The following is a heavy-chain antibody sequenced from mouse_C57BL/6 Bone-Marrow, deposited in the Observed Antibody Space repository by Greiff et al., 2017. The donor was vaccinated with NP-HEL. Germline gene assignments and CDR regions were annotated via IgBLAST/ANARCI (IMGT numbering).Heavy chain of an antibody. V-gene: IGHV1-54*01. CDR2: INPGSGGT. D-gene: IGHD1-2*01. CDR1: GYAFTNYL. CDR3: ARGGGYYGVSFAY. Sequence: QVHVKQSGAELVRPGTSVKVSCKASGYAFTNYLIEWVKQRPGQGLEWIGVINPGSGGTNYNEKFKGKATLTADKSSSTAYMQLSSLTSEDSAVYFCARGGGYYGVSFAYWGQGTLVTVSA. J-gene: IGHJ3*01.